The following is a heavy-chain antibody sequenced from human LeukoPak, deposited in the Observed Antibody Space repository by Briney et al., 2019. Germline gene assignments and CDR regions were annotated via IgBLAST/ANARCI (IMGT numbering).Heavy chain of an antibody. CDR1: GLPFSSSE. V-gene: IGHV3-48*03. J-gene: IGHJ4*02. CDR3: ARDPPDY. Sequence: GGSLSLSCAASGLPFSSSELNWVRQAPGRGLEWVSYILNSGTTTYYADSVKGRFTISRDNAKNSLYLQMNSLRAEDTGVYYCARDPPDYWGQGILVTVSS. CDR2: ILNSGTTT.